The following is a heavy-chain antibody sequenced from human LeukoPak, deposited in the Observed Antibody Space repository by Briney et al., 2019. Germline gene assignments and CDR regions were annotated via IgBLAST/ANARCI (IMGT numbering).Heavy chain of an antibody. CDR2: IYYSGST. J-gene: IGHJ4*02. D-gene: IGHD5-12*01. CDR1: GGSISSGGYY. V-gene: IGHV4-61*08. Sequence: SETLSLTCTVSGGSISSGGYYWSWIRQHPGKGLEWIGYIYYSGSTNYNPSLKSRVTISVDTSKNQFSLKLSSVTAADTAVYYCATGYSGYESGLDYWGQGTLVTVSS. CDR3: ATGYSGYESGLDY.